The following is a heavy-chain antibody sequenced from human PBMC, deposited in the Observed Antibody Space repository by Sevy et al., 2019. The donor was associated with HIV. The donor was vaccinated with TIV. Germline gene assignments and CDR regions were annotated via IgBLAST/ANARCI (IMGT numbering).Heavy chain of an antibody. CDR3: ARDLEFYDYGDYGPAFMPDY. D-gene: IGHD4-17*01. V-gene: IGHV3-33*08. CDR2: IWYDGTIK. J-gene: IGHJ4*02. Sequence: GGSLRLSCAASGFTFSSYVMHWVRQAPGKGLEWVALIWYDGTIKYYADSVKGRFTISRDNSKDTLHLQMNSLRAEDTAVYYCARDLEFYDYGDYGPAFMPDYWGQGTLVTVSS. CDR1: GFTFSSYV.